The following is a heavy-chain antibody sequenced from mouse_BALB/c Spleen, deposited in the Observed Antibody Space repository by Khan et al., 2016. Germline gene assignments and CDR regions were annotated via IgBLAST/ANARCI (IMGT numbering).Heavy chain of an antibody. D-gene: IGHD2-1*01. CDR1: GYTFTDYA. J-gene: IGHJ4*01. Sequence: QVQLQQSGAELVRPGVSVKISCKGSGYTFTDYAMHWVKQSHAQSLEWIGVISTYYGDTSCNQKFEGKATMTVDKSFSTAYMKLARLTSEDSAIYYCAREGLNYDYAMDYWGQGTSVTVSS. CDR2: ISTYYGDT. CDR3: AREGLNYDYAMDY. V-gene: IGHV1S137*01.